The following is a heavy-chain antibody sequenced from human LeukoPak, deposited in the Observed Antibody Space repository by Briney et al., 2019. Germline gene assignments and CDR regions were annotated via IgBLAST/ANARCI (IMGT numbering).Heavy chain of an antibody. V-gene: IGHV3-23*01. Sequence: GGSLRLSCAASGFTFSSYAMSWVRQAPGKGLEWVSGISGSGGSTYYADSVKGRFTISRDNSKNTLYVQMNSLRAEDTAVYYCAKSRYGSGSSIGYWGQGTLVTVSS. J-gene: IGHJ4*02. CDR1: GFTFSSYA. CDR3: AKSRYGSGSSIGY. CDR2: ISGSGGST. D-gene: IGHD3-10*01.